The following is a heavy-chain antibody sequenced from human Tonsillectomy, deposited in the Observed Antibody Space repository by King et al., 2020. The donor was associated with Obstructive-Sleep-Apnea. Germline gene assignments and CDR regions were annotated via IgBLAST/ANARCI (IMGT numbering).Heavy chain of an antibody. CDR2: IKSKTDGGTT. CDR1: GFTFSNAW. J-gene: IGHJ4*02. CDR3: TTDPQGTLLWFGELSNDFI. Sequence: VQLVESGGGLVKPGGSLRLSCAASGFTFSNAWMSWVRQAPGKGLEWVGRIKSKTDGGTTDYAAPVKGRFTISRDDSKNTLYLQMNSLKTEDTAVYYCTTDPQGTLLWFGELSNDFIWGQGTLVTVSS. V-gene: IGHV3-15*01. D-gene: IGHD3-10*01.